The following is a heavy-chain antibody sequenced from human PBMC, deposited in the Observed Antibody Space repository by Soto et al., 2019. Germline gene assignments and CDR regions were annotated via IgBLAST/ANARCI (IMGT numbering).Heavy chain of an antibody. CDR1: GFTFSSYS. D-gene: IGHD1-1*01. CDR2: ISSSSSYI. CDR3: ARAGVEIRAYYYYGMDV. J-gene: IGHJ6*02. Sequence: GGSLRLSCAASGFTFSSYSMNWVRQAPGKGLEWVSSISSSSSYIYYADSVKGRFTISRDNAKNSLYLQMNSLRAEDTAVYYCARAGVEIRAYYYYGMDVWGQGTTVTVSS. V-gene: IGHV3-21*01.